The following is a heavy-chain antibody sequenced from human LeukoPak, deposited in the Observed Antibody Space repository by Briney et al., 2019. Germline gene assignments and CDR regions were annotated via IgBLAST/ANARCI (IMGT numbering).Heavy chain of an antibody. CDR1: GGTFSSYA. CDR2: IIPIFGTA. CDR3: ARVPLRDYYYGMDV. Sequence: SVKVSCKASGGTFSSYAISWVRQAPGQGLEWMGGIIPIFGTANYAQKFQGRVTITADESTSTAYMELSSLRSEDTAVYYCARVPLRDYYYGMDVWGQGTTVTVSS. V-gene: IGHV1-69*13. J-gene: IGHJ6*02.